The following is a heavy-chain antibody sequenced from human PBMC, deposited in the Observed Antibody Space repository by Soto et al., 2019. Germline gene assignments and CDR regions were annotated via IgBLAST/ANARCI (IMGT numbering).Heavy chain of an antibody. D-gene: IGHD3-22*01. J-gene: IGHJ4*02. V-gene: IGHV3-7*01. Sequence: PGGSLRLSCAASGFTFSTYWMSWVRQAPGKGLEWVANIRQDGSQKYYVDSVKGRFTISRDNAKSSLYLQMNSLRVDDTAVYYCARDLYYYDSSGYYQQALDHWGQATLVTAPQ. CDR1: GFTFSTYW. CDR2: IRQDGSQK. CDR3: ARDLYYYDSSGYYQQALDH.